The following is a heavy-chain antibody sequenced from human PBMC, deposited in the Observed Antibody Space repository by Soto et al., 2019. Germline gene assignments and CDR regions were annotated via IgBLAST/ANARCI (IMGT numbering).Heavy chain of an antibody. CDR3: VRDTLIDY. Sequence: GGSLSLSSALSGFTLSTYRMHWVRHAPRKGVVWVSHINTDGSSTTYADSVKGRFTISRDNAKNTLYLQMNSLRAEDTAVYYCVRDTLIDYWGQGTLVTVSA. CDR2: INTDGSST. J-gene: IGHJ4*02. D-gene: IGHD2-15*01. V-gene: IGHV3-74*01. CDR1: GFTLSTYR.